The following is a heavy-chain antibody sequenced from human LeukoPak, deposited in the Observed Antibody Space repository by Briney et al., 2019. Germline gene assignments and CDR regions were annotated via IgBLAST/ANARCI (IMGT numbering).Heavy chain of an antibody. CDR2: IYHSGST. V-gene: IGHV4-38-2*02. Sequence: SETLSLTCAVSGYSICSGYYWGWIRQPPGKGPEWIGSIYHSGSTYYNPSLKSRVTISVDTSKNQFSLKLSSVTAADTAVYYCARDDSRRDNWFDPWGQGTLVTVSS. J-gene: IGHJ5*02. CDR1: GYSICSGYY. CDR3: ARDDSRRDNWFDP. D-gene: IGHD4-11*01.